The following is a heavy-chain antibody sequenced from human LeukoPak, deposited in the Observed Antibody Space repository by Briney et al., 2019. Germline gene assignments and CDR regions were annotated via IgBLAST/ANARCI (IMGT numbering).Heavy chain of an antibody. CDR3: ARDLYSSATDLYSSAWTGAFDV. CDR1: GYTFTGYY. Sequence: ASVKVSCKTSGYTFTGYYMFWVRQAPGQGLEWMAWINPNSGGTNYAQRFQGRVTLTRGTSIATAYMELSSLKSDDTAVYFCARDLYSSATDLYSSAWTGAFDVWGQGTMVTVSS. V-gene: IGHV1-2*02. J-gene: IGHJ3*01. D-gene: IGHD6-19*01. CDR2: INPNSGGT.